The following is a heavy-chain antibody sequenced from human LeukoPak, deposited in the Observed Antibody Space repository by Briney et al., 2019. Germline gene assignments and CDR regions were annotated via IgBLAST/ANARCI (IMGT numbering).Heavy chain of an antibody. D-gene: IGHD3-3*01. CDR3: ARVPDYDFWSGYLYYFDY. J-gene: IGHJ4*02. CDR2: ISSSGSTI. V-gene: IGHV3-11*04. Sequence: PGGSLRLSCAASGFTFSDYYMTRFRQAPGKGLEWVSYISSSGSTIYYADSVKGRFTISRDNAKNSLYLQMNSLRAEDTAVYYCARVPDYDFWSGYLYYFDYWGQGTLVTVSS. CDR1: GFTFSDYY.